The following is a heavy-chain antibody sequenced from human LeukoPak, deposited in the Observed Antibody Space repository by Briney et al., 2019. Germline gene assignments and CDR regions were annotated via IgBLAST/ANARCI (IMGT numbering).Heavy chain of an antibody. CDR2: IYHSGST. V-gene: IGHV4-38-2*02. D-gene: IGHD3-10*01. Sequence: SETLSLTCTVSGYSISSGYFWGWIRQPPGKGLEWIGSIYHSGSTSYNPSLKSRLTISVDTSKNQFSLKLSSVTAADTAVYYCARVVGVLWLDYMDVWGKGTTVTISS. CDR3: ARVVGVLWLDYMDV. CDR1: GYSISSGYF. J-gene: IGHJ6*03.